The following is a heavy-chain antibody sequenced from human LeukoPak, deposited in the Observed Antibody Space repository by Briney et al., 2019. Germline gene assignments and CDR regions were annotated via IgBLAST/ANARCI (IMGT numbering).Heavy chain of an antibody. Sequence: SQTLSLTCAISGDSVSSNSAAWNWIRQSPSRGLEWLGRTYYRSKWYNDYAVSVKSRITINPDTSKNQFSLQLNSVTPEDTAVYYCARDYYDSSGYYYPNDAFDIWGQGTMVTVSS. J-gene: IGHJ3*02. CDR3: ARDYYDSSGYYYPNDAFDI. D-gene: IGHD3-22*01. V-gene: IGHV6-1*01. CDR2: TYYRSKWYN. CDR1: GDSVSSNSAA.